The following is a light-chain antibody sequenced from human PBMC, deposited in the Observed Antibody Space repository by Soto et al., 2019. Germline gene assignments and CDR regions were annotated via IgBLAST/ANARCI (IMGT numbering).Light chain of an antibody. CDR2: GAT. CDR3: QQSSTTPT. CDR1: LTIRTW. J-gene: IGKJ5*01. Sequence: IQLTPFPSTPSASVGDRVTTSCRASLTIRTWLAWFQQKPGKAPQILIYGATNLESGVPSRFIGSGSGTDFTLTISSMKPEDFAIDYCQQSSTTPTFCQGTRLEN. V-gene: IGKV1-5*01.